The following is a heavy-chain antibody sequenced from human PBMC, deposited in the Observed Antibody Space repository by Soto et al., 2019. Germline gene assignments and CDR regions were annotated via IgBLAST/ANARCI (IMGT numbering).Heavy chain of an antibody. CDR3: ARALGGRWLQFE. J-gene: IGHJ4*02. Sequence: EVQLVESGGGLIQPGGSLRLSCAAAGFTVSSNYMSWVRQAPGQGLEWVSVIYGGGSTYYADSVKGRFTISRDNSKNTLYLQMNSLRAEDTAVYYCARALGGRWLQFEWGQGTLVTVSS. V-gene: IGHV3-53*01. CDR2: IYGGGST. D-gene: IGHD5-12*01. CDR1: GFTVSSNY.